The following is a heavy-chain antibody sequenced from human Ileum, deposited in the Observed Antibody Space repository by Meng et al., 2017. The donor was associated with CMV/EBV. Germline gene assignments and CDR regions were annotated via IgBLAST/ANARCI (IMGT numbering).Heavy chain of an antibody. CDR1: NYG. D-gene: IGHD3-22*01. CDR2: ISFDGSSQ. CDR3: AKDPRTNYETNDYHLYNWFDP. V-gene: IGHV3-30*18. J-gene: IGHJ5*02. Sequence: NYGMHWVRQAPGKGLEWLAAISFDGSSQYYTDSVEGRFTVSRDNSKNTVSLQMNSLRAEDTAVYYCAKDPRTNYETNDYHLYNWFDPWGQGTLVTVSS.